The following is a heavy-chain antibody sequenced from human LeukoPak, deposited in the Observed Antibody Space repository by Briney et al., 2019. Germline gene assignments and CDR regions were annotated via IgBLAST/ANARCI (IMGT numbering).Heavy chain of an antibody. V-gene: IGHV3-23*01. CDR1: QFNFNKFG. CDR2: ISGNGAST. CDR3: AKDPNGDYIGTFDI. D-gene: IGHD4-17*01. J-gene: IGHJ3*02. Sequence: GGSLRLSCATSQFNFNKFGMTWVRQAPGKGLEWVSSISGNGASTQYADSVQGRFAISRDNSKNTLYLQMNSLRAEDTAVYFCAKDPNGDYIGTFDIWGQGTMVTVSS.